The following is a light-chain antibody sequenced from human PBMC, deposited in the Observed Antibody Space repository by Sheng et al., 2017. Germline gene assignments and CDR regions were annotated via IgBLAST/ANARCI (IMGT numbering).Light chain of an antibody. CDR2: AAS. J-gene: IGKJ5*01. CDR3: QQSFSSSIT. V-gene: IGKV1-12*01. CDR1: QGIATW. Sequence: DIQMTQSPSSVSASVGDTVTITCRASQGIATWLAWYQQKPGKAPKLLIYAASSLERGVPSRFSASGSGTDFTLTISSLQPEDFTTYYCQQSFSSSITFGQGTRLEIK.